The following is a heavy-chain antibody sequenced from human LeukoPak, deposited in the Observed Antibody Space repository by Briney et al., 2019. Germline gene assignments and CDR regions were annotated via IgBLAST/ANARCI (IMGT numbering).Heavy chain of an antibody. D-gene: IGHD2-21*02. CDR3: AKDKTIYCGGDCPYYFDF. V-gene: IGHV3-30*02. CDR2: IRYDGSNK. J-gene: IGHJ4*02. CDR1: GFTFSSYG. Sequence: GGSLRLSCAASGFTFSSYGMTWVRQAPGKGLEWVAFIRYDGSNKYYADSVKGRFTISRDNSKNTLYLQMNSLRAEDTAVYYCAKDKTIYCGGDCPYYFDFWGQGTLVTVSS.